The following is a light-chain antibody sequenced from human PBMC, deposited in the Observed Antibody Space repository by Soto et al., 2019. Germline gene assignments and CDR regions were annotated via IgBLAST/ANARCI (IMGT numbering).Light chain of an antibody. CDR1: QTISRH. V-gene: IGKV1-39*01. Sequence: DIQMTQSPSSLSASVGDRVTITCRASQTISRHLNWYQQKPGKAPNLLIYAASSLQSGVPSRFSGSGSGTDFTLTISSLQPEDFATYYCQQSYITPWTFGQGTKVEIK. CDR3: QQSYITPWT. CDR2: AAS. J-gene: IGKJ1*01.